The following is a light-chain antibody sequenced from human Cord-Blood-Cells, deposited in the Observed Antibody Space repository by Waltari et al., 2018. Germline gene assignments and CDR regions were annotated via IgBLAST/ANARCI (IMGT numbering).Light chain of an antibody. Sequence: DIVMTQSPDSLTVSLGERATINCKSSQSVLYSSKNKNYLAWYQQKPGQPPKLLIYWASTRESGVPYRSSGSGSGTKFTLVITSLQGEVGEVYCCQKNYSTPRPFGPGTKVDI. CDR1: QSVLYSSKNKNY. CDR3: QKNYSTPRP. V-gene: IGKV4-1*01. CDR2: WAS. J-gene: IGKJ3*01.